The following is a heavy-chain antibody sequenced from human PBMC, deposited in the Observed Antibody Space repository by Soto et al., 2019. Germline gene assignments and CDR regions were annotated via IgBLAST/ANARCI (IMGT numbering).Heavy chain of an antibody. CDR3: AREIRGVGGLDV. CDR1: ADSVSSNIAA. Sequence: LSLTCAISADSVSSNIAAWNWIRQSPSRGLEWLGRTYYRSKWSNDYAVSVKSRVTINPDTSKNQFSLQLNSVTPEDTAVYYCAREIRGVGGLDVWGQGTTVTVSS. V-gene: IGHV6-1*01. D-gene: IGHD3-10*01. CDR2: TYYRSKWSN. J-gene: IGHJ6*02.